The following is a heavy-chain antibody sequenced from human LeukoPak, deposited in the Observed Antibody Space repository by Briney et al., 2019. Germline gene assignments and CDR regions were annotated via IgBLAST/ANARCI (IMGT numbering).Heavy chain of an antibody. CDR2: IIPIFGTA. CDR3: ARGPPHRGYCTNGVCHPPDY. D-gene: IGHD2-8*01. Sequence: SVKVSCKASGGTFSSYAISWVRQAPGQGLEWMGGIIPIFGTANYAQKFQGRVTIAADESTSTAYMELSSLRSEDTAVYYCARGPPHRGYCTNGVCHPPDYWGQGTLVTVSS. V-gene: IGHV1-69*13. J-gene: IGHJ4*02. CDR1: GGTFSSYA.